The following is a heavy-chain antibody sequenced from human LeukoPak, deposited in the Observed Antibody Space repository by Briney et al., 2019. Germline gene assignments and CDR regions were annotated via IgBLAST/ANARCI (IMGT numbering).Heavy chain of an antibody. CDR3: ARDLVGGWDDSSGYYYGYFDY. CDR2: ISGSGGSA. Sequence: TGGSLRLSCAASGFTFSNYAMSWVRQAPGKGLEWVSVISGSGGSAYYADSVKGRFTISRDNSKNTLYLQMNSLRAEDTAVYYCARDLVGGWDDSSGYYYGYFDYWGQGTLVTVSS. V-gene: IGHV3-23*01. J-gene: IGHJ4*02. CDR1: GFTFSNYA. D-gene: IGHD3-22*01.